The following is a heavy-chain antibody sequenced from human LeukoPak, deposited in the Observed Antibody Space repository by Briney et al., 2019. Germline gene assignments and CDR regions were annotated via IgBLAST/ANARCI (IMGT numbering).Heavy chain of an antibody. D-gene: IGHD2-8*01. Sequence: SETLSLTCTLSGVSISSYYWSWIRLPPGKALEWTANIYYTGDTNYNPSLQSRVTISVDASKGQFSLNLGSVTAADTAVYYCARGFQWHPKPNAFDIWGQGTMVTVSS. CDR2: IYYTGDT. V-gene: IGHV4-59*01. CDR3: ARGFQWHPKPNAFDI. CDR1: GVSISSYY. J-gene: IGHJ3*02.